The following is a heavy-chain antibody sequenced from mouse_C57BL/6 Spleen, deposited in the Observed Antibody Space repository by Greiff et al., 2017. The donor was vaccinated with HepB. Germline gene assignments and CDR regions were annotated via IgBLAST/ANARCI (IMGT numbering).Heavy chain of an antibody. CDR3: ARGLLLRDY. CDR1: GFTFSDYG. CDR2: ISSGSSTI. J-gene: IGHJ2*01. Sequence: EVKLMESGGGLVKPGGSLKLSCAASGFTFSDYGMHWVRQAPEKGLEWVAYISSGSSTIYYADTVKGRFTISRDNAKNTLFLQMTSLRSEDTAMYYCARGLLLRDYWGQGTTLTVSS. D-gene: IGHD1-1*01. V-gene: IGHV5-17*01.